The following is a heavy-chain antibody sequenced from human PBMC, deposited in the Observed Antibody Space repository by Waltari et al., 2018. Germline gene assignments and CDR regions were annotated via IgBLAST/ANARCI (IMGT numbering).Heavy chain of an antibody. Sequence: QVQLVQSGAEVKKPGASVKVSCKASGYTFTSYGISWVRQAPGQGLEWMGWISGYNGDTNFAHNLQCRVTMTTDTSTRTAYMELKSLRSDDTAVYYCARGDDILTGDYKGLDYWGQGTLVTVSS. CDR2: ISGYNGDT. V-gene: IGHV1-18*01. CDR3: ARGDDILTGDYKGLDY. J-gene: IGHJ4*02. D-gene: IGHD3-9*01. CDR1: GYTFTSYG.